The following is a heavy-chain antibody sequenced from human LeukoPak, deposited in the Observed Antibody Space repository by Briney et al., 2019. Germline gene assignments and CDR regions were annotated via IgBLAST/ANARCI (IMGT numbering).Heavy chain of an antibody. Sequence: PSETLSLTCAVYGGSFSGYYWSWIRQPPGKGLEWIGEINHSGSTNYNPSLKSRVTISVDTSKNQFSLKLSSVTAEDTAVYYCAFIPGQDIVVVPPMEYWGQGTLVTVSS. CDR1: GGSFSGYY. V-gene: IGHV4-34*01. D-gene: IGHD2-2*01. J-gene: IGHJ4*02. CDR3: AFIPGQDIVVVPPMEY. CDR2: INHSGST.